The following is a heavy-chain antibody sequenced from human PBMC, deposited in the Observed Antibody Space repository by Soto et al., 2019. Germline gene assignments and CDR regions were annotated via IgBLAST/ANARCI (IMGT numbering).Heavy chain of an antibody. CDR3: ARTQTYSSSSGVYYMDV. J-gene: IGHJ6*03. CDR1: GGSFSGYY. Sequence: SETLSLTCAVYGGSFSGYYWSWIRQPPGKGLEWIGEINHSGSTNYNPSLKSRVTISVDTSKNQFSLKLGSVTAADTAVYYCARTQTYSSSSGVYYMDVWGKGTTVTVSS. CDR2: INHSGST. V-gene: IGHV4-34*01. D-gene: IGHD6-6*01.